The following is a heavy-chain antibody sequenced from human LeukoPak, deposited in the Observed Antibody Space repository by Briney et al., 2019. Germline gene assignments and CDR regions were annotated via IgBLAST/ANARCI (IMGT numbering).Heavy chain of an antibody. CDR3: AKDLRGVSSSWYFDY. CDR1: GFTFDDYA. Sequence: GGSLRLSCAASGFTFDDYAMPWVRQAPGKGLEWVSGISWNSGSIGYADSVKGRFTISRDNAKNSLYLQMNSLRAEDTALYYCAKDLRGVSSSWYFDYWGQGTLVTVSS. V-gene: IGHV3-9*01. J-gene: IGHJ4*02. D-gene: IGHD6-13*01. CDR2: ISWNSGSI.